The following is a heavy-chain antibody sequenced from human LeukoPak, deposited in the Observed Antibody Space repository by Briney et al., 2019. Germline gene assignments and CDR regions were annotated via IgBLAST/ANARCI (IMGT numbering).Heavy chain of an antibody. CDR1: GFTFSSYW. J-gene: IGHJ4*02. V-gene: IGHV3-74*01. CDR2: IASDGNST. D-gene: IGHD4-23*01. CDR3: ARGRPHGNDY. Sequence: GGSLRLSCAASGFTFSSYWMNWVRQAPGKGLVCVSRIASDGNSTTYADSVKGRFSISRDNAKNTLYLQMNSLRVEDTAVYYCARGRPHGNDYWGQGTLVTVSS.